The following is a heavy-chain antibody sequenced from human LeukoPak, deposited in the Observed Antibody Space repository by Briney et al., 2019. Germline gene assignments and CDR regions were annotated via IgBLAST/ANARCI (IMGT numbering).Heavy chain of an antibody. CDR1: GFTFSSYS. Sequence: GGSLRLSCAASGFTFSSYSMNWVRQAPGKGLEWVSSISSSSSYIYYADSAKGRFTISRDNAKNSLYLQMNSLRAEDTAVYYCARDAFGAFDIWGQGTMVTVSS. CDR2: ISSSSSYI. CDR3: ARDAFGAFDI. V-gene: IGHV3-21*01. D-gene: IGHD2/OR15-2a*01. J-gene: IGHJ3*02.